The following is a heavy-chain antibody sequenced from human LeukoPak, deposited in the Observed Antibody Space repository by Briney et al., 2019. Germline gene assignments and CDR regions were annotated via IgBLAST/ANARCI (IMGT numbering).Heavy chain of an antibody. V-gene: IGHV3-20*04. CDR2: INWNGGST. CDR3: AAYYYDSSGYSEDY. Sequence: GGSLRLSCAASGFTFDGHGMNWVRQAPGKGLEWVSGINWNGGSTFYADSVKGRFTISRDNSKNSLYLQMNSLRTEDTALYYCAAYYYDSSGYSEDYWGQGTLVTVSS. D-gene: IGHD3-22*01. CDR1: GFTFDGHG. J-gene: IGHJ4*02.